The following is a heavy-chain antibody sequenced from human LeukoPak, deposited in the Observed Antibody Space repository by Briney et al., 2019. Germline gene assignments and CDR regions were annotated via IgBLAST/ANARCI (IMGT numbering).Heavy chain of an antibody. CDR2: IIPFFGTA. CDR3: AREPVEQLRPAGYMDV. D-gene: IGHD1/OR15-1a*01. J-gene: IGHJ6*04. CDR1: GGTFRSYA. Sequence: ASVKVSCKASGGTFRSYAISWVRQAPGRGLEWMGGIIPFFGTANYAQKFQGRVTIITDESTSTAYMEMSSLRSEDTAVYYCAREPVEQLRPAGYMDVWGKETTVTVIS. V-gene: IGHV1-69*05.